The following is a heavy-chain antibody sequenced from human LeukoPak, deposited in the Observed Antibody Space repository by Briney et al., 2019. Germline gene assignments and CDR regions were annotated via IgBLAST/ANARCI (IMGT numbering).Heavy chain of an antibody. D-gene: IGHD3-22*01. J-gene: IGHJ1*01. V-gene: IGHV1-18*01. CDR3: ARGRSYDRTMGYFQH. CDR2: ISAYNGNT. Sequence: ASVKVSCKASGYTFTSYGISWVRQAPGQGLEWMGWISAYNGNTNYAQKLQGRVTMTTDTSTSTAYMELRSLRSDDTTVYYCARGRSYDRTMGYFQHWGQGTLVTVSS. CDR1: GYTFTSYG.